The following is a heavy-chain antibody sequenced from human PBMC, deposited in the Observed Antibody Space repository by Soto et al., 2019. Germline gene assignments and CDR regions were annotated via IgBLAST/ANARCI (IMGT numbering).Heavy chain of an antibody. Sequence: ASVKVSCKASGYTFTGYYMHWVRQAPGKGLEWMGWFDPEDGETIYAQKFQGRVTMTEDTSTDTAYMELSSLRSEDTAVYYCARARDFWSGYWFDPWGQGTLVTVSS. D-gene: IGHD3-3*01. V-gene: IGHV1-24*01. CDR2: FDPEDGET. CDR1: GYTFTGYY. J-gene: IGHJ5*02. CDR3: ARARDFWSGYWFDP.